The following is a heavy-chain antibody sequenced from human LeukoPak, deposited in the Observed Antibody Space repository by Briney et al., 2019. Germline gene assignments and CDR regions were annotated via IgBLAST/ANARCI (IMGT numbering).Heavy chain of an antibody. V-gene: IGHV3-53*05. CDR1: GFTVSSNY. Sequence: GGSLRLSCAASGFTVSSNYMSWVRQAPGKGLEWVSVIYSGGSTYYADSVKGRFTISRDNSKNTLYLQMNSLRAEDTAVYYCARDAGITMVRGAPDYWGQGTLVTVSS. D-gene: IGHD3-10*01. CDR3: ARDAGITMVRGAPDY. J-gene: IGHJ4*02. CDR2: IYSGGST.